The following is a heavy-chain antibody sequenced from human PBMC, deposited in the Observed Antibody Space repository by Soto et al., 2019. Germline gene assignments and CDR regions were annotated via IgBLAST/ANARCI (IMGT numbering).Heavy chain of an antibody. CDR1: GYILTTYG. CDR3: ASVGSDCTSGVCYTGYYFDD. D-gene: IGHD2-8*01. CDR2: ISGFNGNT. Sequence: QVKLVQSGAEVKKPGASVKVSCKASGYILTTYGISWVRQAPGQGLEWVGWISGFNGNTNYAQKLQGRVTITTDTSTSTAYMELRSLRSDDTAVYYCASVGSDCTSGVCYTGYYFDDCGQGTLVTVSS. J-gene: IGHJ4*02. V-gene: IGHV1-18*04.